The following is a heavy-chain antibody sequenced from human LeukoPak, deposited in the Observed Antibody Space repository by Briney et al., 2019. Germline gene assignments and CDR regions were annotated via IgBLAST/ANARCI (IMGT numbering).Heavy chain of an antibody. CDR2: ISSSSTYI. Sequence: GGSLRLSCAASGFTFSSYTMNWVRQAPGKGLEWVSSISSSSTYINYADSVKGRFTISRDNAKNSLYLQMNSLRAEDTAVYYCATFDWFDPWGQGTLVTVPS. CDR3: ATFDWFDP. J-gene: IGHJ5*02. V-gene: IGHV3-21*01. CDR1: GFTFSSYT.